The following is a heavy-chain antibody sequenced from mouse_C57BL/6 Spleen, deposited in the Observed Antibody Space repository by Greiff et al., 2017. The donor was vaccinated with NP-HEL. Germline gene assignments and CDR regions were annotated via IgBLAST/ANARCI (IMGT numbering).Heavy chain of an antibody. CDR2: ISDGGSYT. J-gene: IGHJ1*03. CDR1: GFTFSSYA. V-gene: IGHV5-4*01. Sequence: EVQVVESGGGLVKPGGSLKLSCAASGFTFSSYAMSWVRQTPEKRLEWVATISDGGSYTYYPDNVKGRFTISRDNAKNNLYLQMSHLKSEDTAMYYCARDLPYYYGSSYWYFDVWGTGTTVTVSS. CDR3: ARDLPYYYGSSYWYFDV. D-gene: IGHD1-1*01.